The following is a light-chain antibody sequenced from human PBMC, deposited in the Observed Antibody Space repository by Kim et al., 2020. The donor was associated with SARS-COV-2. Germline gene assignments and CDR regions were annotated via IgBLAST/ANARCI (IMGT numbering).Light chain of an antibody. V-gene: IGKV3-20*01. CDR1: QSVSSSY. J-gene: IGKJ1*01. Sequence: SPGERATLSCRPSQSVSSSYLAWYQQKPGQAPRLLIYGASSRATGIPDRFSGSGSGTDFTLTISRLEPEDFAVYYCQQYGSSPPTFGQGTKVDIK. CDR3: QQYGSSPPT. CDR2: GAS.